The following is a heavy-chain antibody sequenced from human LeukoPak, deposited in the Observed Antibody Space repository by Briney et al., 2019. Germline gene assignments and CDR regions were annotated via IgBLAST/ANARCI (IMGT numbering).Heavy chain of an antibody. CDR3: ARDYPPWGIAARPVFDP. D-gene: IGHD6-6*01. CDR1: GGSISSGSYY. CDR2: IYTSGST. J-gene: IGHJ5*02. V-gene: IGHV4-61*02. Sequence: SETLSLTCTVSGGSISSGSYYWSWIRQPAGKGLEWIGRIYTSGSTNYNPSLKSRVTISVDTSKNQFSLKLSSVTAADTAVYYCARDYPPWGIAARPVFDPWGQGTLVTVSS.